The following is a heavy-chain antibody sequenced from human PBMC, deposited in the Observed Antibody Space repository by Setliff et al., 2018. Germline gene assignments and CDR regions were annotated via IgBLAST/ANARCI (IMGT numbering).Heavy chain of an antibody. Sequence: LRLSCAASGFTFSSYEMNWVRQAPGKGLEWVSAISGSGGSTYYADSVKGRFTISRDNSKNTLYLQMNSLRAEDTAVYYCARGDRWGYSYGPYYYGMDVWGQGTTVTVSS. J-gene: IGHJ6*02. D-gene: IGHD5-18*01. CDR2: ISGSGGST. CDR1: GFTFSSYE. CDR3: ARGDRWGYSYGPYYYGMDV. V-gene: IGHV3-23*01.